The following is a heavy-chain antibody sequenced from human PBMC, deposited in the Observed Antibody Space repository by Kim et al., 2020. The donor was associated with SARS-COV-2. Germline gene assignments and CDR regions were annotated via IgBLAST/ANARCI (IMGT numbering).Heavy chain of an antibody. CDR3: ANIALNGPVC. CDR1: GFTFSTYW. D-gene: IGHD6-13*01. V-gene: IGHV3-74*01. J-gene: IGHJ4*02. CDR2: IKSDGSST. Sequence: GGSLRLSCAASGFTFSTYWMHWVRQAPGKGLVWVARIKSDGSSTVYADTVKGRFTISRDYAKDTLYLQINSLSVEDTDVYYCANIALNGPVCCGQGTLVTVSS.